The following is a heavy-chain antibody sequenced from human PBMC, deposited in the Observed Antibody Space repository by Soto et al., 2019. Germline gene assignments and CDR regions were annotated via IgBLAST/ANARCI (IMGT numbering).Heavy chain of an antibody. CDR1: GGSVSSGSYH. CDR3: ARLSAAWFDP. D-gene: IGHD6-19*01. CDR2: IYHSGST. Sequence: QVQLQESGPGLVKPSETLSLTCTVPGGSVSSGSYHWGWIRQPPGKGLEWIGYIYHSGSTNYNPSLKSGVTISVATSKNQFSLSLTSVTAADTAVYYCARLSAAWFDPWGQGTLVTVAS. V-gene: IGHV4-61*01. J-gene: IGHJ5*02.